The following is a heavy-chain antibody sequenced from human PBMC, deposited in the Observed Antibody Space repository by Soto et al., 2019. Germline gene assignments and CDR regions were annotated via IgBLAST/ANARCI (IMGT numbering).Heavy chain of an antibody. CDR2: SIRIFGTP. Sequence: QVQLVQSGAEVKKPGSSVKVSCKASGGTFSSYAINWVRQAPGQGLEGMGVSIRIFGTPDYGKRFKGRFTITADETTSTANMELSSLRSEDTAGYYCARQGSNEYYYYGMDVWGQGTTVTVSS. J-gene: IGHJ6*02. CDR3: ARQGSNEYYYYGMDV. D-gene: IGHD3-10*01. CDR1: GGTFSSYA. V-gene: IGHV1-69*12.